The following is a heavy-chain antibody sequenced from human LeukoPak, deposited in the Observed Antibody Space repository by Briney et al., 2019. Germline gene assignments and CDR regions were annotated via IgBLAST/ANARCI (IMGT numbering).Heavy chain of an antibody. CDR2: IKPNSGGT. V-gene: IGHV1-2*02. Sequence: GESLKISCQGSGYSFPNYWIAWVRQAPGQGLEWMGWIKPNSGGTRSAQKFQGRVTMTRDTSISTAYMELSSLRYDDTAVYYCATNILVRDIINWFDPWGQGTLVTVSS. D-gene: IGHD3-10*01. CDR1: GYSFPNYW. CDR3: ATNILVRDIINWFDP. J-gene: IGHJ5*02.